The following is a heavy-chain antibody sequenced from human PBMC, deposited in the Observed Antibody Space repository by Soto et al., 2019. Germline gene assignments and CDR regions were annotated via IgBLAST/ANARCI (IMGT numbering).Heavy chain of an antibody. CDR2: IYYSGST. CDR3: ARDDYGYNYIFVDY. V-gene: IGHV4-39*02. Sequence: SETLSLTCTVSGGSISRSSYFWGWTRQPPGKGLEWIGSIYYSGSTYYNPSLKSRVTISVDTSKNQFSLKLSSVTAADTAVYYCARDDYGYNYIFVDYWGQGTLVTVSS. D-gene: IGHD5-12*01. J-gene: IGHJ4*02. CDR1: GGSISRSSYF.